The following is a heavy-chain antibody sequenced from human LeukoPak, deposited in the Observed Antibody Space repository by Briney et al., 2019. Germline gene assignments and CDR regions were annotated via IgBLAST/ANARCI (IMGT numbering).Heavy chain of an antibody. V-gene: IGHV3-66*02. D-gene: IGHD3-22*01. J-gene: IGHJ1*01. CDR3: ARDGRNYYDSSGYPYAEYFQH. Sequence: GGSLRLSCAASGFTVSSNYMSWVRQAPGKGLEWVSVINSGGSTYYADSVKGRFTISRDNSKNTLYLQMNSLRAEDTAVYYCARDGRNYYDSSGYPYAEYFQHWGQGTLVTVSS. CDR1: GFTVSSNY. CDR2: INSGGST.